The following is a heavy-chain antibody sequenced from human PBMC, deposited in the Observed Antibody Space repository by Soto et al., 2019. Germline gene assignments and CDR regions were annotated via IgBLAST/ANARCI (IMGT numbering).Heavy chain of an antibody. CDR3: ARAYCSGGSCSPAYFDY. V-gene: IGHV4-39*07. Sequence: SETLSLTCTVSGGSISSSSYYWGWIRQPPGKGLEWIGSIYYSGSTYYNPSLKSRVTISVDTSKNQFSLKLSSVTAADTAVYYCARAYCSGGSCSPAYFDYWGQGTLVTVSS. CDR1: GGSISSSSYY. J-gene: IGHJ4*02. CDR2: IYYSGST. D-gene: IGHD2-15*01.